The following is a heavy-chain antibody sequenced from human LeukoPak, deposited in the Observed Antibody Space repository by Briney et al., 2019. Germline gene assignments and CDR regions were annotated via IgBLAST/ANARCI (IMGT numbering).Heavy chain of an antibody. D-gene: IGHD3-10*01. J-gene: IGHJ4*02. CDR3: ARGSFGVFDY. V-gene: IGHV3-48*02. CDR2: MNSDGSHK. Sequence: PGGSLRLSCAASGFTFTDYSMNWVRQAAGKGLEWVSSMNSDGSHKYHAGSVEGRFPISRDNARNSLYLQMNGLGDEDTAVYYWARGSFGVFDYWGQGILVTVSS. CDR1: GFTFTDYS.